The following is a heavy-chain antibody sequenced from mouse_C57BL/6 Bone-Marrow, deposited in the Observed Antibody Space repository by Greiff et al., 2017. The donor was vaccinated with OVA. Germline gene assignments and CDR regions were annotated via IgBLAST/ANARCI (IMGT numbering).Heavy chain of an antibody. V-gene: IGHV1-69*01. D-gene: IGHD2-2*01. CDR2: IDPSDSYT. Sequence: QVQLQQSGAELVMPGASVKLSCKASGYTFTSYWMHWVKQRPGQGLEWIGEIDPSDSYTNFNQKFKGKSTLTVDKSSSTAYMQLSSLTSEDYAVYYGAREGYDRGYYFDYWGQGTTLTVSS. CDR3: AREGYDRGYYFDY. J-gene: IGHJ2*01. CDR1: GYTFTSYW.